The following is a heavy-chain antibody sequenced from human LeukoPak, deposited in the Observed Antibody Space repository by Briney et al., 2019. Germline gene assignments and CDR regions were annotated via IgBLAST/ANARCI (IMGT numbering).Heavy chain of an antibody. CDR2: IYPGDSDT. D-gene: IGHD6-13*01. CDR1: GYSFTSYW. J-gene: IGHJ4*02. V-gene: IGHV5-51*01. Sequence: PGGSLKISCKGSGYSFTSYWIGWVRQMPGKGLEWMGIIYPGDSDTRYSPSFQGQVTISADKSISTAYLQWSSLKASDTAMYYCARHKSSSSWYTPFDYWGQGTLVTVSS. CDR3: ARHKSSSSWYTPFDY.